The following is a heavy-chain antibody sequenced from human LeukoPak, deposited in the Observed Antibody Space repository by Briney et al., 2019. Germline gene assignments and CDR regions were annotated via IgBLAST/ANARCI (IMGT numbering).Heavy chain of an antibody. CDR2: IYPGDSDP. Sequence: PGGSLTLSCKGSGYTFTTYWIGWVRQMPGKGLEWMGIIYPGDSDPRYSPSFQGQVTISADKSISTAYLQWSSLKASDSAMYYCVRHGLGSSWFGFDYWGQGTLVTVSS. V-gene: IGHV5-51*01. CDR3: VRHGLGSSWFGFDY. CDR1: GYTFTTYW. J-gene: IGHJ4*02. D-gene: IGHD6-13*01.